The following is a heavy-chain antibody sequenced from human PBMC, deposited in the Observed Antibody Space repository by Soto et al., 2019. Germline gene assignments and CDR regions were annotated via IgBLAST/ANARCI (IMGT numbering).Heavy chain of an antibody. J-gene: IGHJ4*02. V-gene: IGHV4-39*01. CDR3: ARQRSTMIVVVAPLTFDY. D-gene: IGHD3-22*01. CDR1: GGSISSSSYY. Sequence: SETLSLTCTVSGGSISSSSYYWGWIRQPPGKGLEWIGSIYYSGSTYYNPSLKSRVTISVDTSKNQFSLKLSSVTAADTAVYYCARQRSTMIVVVAPLTFDYWGQGTLVTVS. CDR2: IYYSGST.